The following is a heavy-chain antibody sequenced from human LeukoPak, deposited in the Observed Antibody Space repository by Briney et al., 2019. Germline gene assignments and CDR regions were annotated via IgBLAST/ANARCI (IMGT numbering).Heavy chain of an antibody. CDR2: ISSNGGST. D-gene: IGHD3-16*01. CDR3: ARDVAAPGGVYFDY. CDR1: GFTFSSYA. J-gene: IGHJ4*02. Sequence: GGSLRLSCSASGFTFSSYAMHWVRQAPGKGLEYVSAISSNGGSTYYADSVKGRLTISRDNSKNTLYLQMSSLRAEDTAVYYCARDVAAPGGVYFDYWGQGTLVTVSS. V-gene: IGHV3-64D*06.